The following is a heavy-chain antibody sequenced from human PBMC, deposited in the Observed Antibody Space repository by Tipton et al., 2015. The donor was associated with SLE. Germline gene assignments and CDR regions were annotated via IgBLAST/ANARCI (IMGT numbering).Heavy chain of an antibody. CDR2: IYYSGST. D-gene: IGHD2-2*01. Sequence: TLSLTCTVSGGSISSSSYYWGWIRQPPGKGLEWIGSIYYSGSTYYNPSLKSRVTTSVDTSKNQFSLKLNSVTAADTAVYYCARRSRGAFDIWGQGTMVTVS. V-gene: IGHV4-39*07. CDR3: ARRSRGAFDI. J-gene: IGHJ3*02. CDR1: GGSISSSSYY.